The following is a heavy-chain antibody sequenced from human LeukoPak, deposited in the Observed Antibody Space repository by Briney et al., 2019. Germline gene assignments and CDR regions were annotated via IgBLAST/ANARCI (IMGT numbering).Heavy chain of an antibody. CDR2: INAGNGNT. Sequence: ASVKVSCKASGYTFINYFISWVRQAPGQRLEWMGWINAGNGNTKYSQKFQGRVTITRDTSASTAYMELSSLRSEDTAVYYCARGVGSVTDDAFDIWGQGTMVTVSS. CDR1: GYTFINYF. D-gene: IGHD4-17*01. J-gene: IGHJ3*02. V-gene: IGHV1-3*01. CDR3: ARGVGSVTDDAFDI.